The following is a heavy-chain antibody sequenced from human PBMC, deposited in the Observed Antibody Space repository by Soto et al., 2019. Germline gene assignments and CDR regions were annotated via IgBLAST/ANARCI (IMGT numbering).Heavy chain of an antibody. CDR2: ISSNGGST. CDR1: GFTFSSYA. V-gene: IGHV3-64D*06. D-gene: IGHD7-27*01. Sequence: GGSLRLSCSASGFTFSSYAMHWVRQAPGKGLEYVSAISSNGGSTYYADSVKGRFTISRDNSKNTLYLQMSSLRAEDTAVYYCVNRGPNWELGYWGQGTLVTVSS. J-gene: IGHJ4*02. CDR3: VNRGPNWELGY.